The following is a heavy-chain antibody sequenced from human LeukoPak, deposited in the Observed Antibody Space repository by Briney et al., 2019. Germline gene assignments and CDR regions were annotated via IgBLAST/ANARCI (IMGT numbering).Heavy chain of an antibody. D-gene: IGHD3-9*01. CDR2: INAGNGNT. CDR1: GYTCTSYY. J-gene: IGHJ5*02. CDR3: ARGLDILTGRDWFDP. Sequence: ASVKVSCKASGYTCTSYYMHWVRQAPGQRLEWMGWINAGNGNTKYSQKFQGRVTITRDTSASTAYMELSSLRSEDTAVYYCARGLDILTGRDWFDPWGQGTLVTVSS. V-gene: IGHV1-3*01.